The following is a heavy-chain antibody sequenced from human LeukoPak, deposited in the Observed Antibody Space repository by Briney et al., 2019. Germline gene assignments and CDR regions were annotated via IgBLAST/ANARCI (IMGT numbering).Heavy chain of an antibody. CDR3: ARDGERGAAAGY. V-gene: IGHV3-48*01. J-gene: IGHJ4*02. CDR2: ISDSSSHT. CDR1: GFTFSNYN. Sequence: PGGSLRLSCAASGFTFSNYNMNWVRQAPGKGLEWVSFISDSSSHTFYSDSVMGRFTVSRDNVKNSLYLQMNGLRAEDTAIYYCARDGERGAAAGYWGQGTLVTVSS. D-gene: IGHD6-13*01.